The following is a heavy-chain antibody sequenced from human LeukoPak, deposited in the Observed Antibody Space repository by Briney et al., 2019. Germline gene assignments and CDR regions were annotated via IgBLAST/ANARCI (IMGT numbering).Heavy chain of an antibody. V-gene: IGHV3-23*01. CDR2: ISGSGGST. J-gene: IGHJ6*02. Sequence: GGSLRLSCAASGFTFSSYAMSWVRQAPVKGLEWVSAISGSGGSTYYADSVKGRFTISRDNSKNTLYLQMNSLRAEDTAVYYCAKVALGYCTNGVCYTGYYYYGMDVWGQGTTVTVSS. D-gene: IGHD2-8*01. CDR3: AKVALGYCTNGVCYTGYYYYGMDV. CDR1: GFTFSSYA.